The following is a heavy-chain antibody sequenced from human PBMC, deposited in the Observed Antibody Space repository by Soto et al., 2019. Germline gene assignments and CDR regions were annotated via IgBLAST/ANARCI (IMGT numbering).Heavy chain of an antibody. CDR1: GASISSSGNY. CDR2: IYYSGST. Sequence: QLQLQESGPGLVKPSETLSLTCTVSGASISSSGNYWGWIRQPPGKGLEWIGSIYYSGSTYYNPSLKRRGTISVDTSKNQFSLKLSSVTAADTAVYYCARQYCTSTSCWYYFDYWGQGTLVTVSS. V-gene: IGHV4-39*01. D-gene: IGHD2-2*01. CDR3: ARQYCTSTSCWYYFDY. J-gene: IGHJ4*02.